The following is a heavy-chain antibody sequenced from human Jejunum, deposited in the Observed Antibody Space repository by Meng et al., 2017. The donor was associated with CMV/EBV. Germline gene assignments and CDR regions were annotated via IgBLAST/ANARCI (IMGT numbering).Heavy chain of an antibody. V-gene: IGHV5-51*01. D-gene: IGHD3-16*01. Sequence: TSWIGWVRQMPGKGLEWMGSIYPSDSDTKYSPSFQGQVTFSADKSNATAYLQWTSLKASDTAMYFCARIAGDFYDYVVSGQNVLDIWGQGTMVTVSS. CDR2: IYPSDSDT. CDR1: TSW. CDR3: ARIAGDFYDYVVSGQNVLDI. J-gene: IGHJ3*02.